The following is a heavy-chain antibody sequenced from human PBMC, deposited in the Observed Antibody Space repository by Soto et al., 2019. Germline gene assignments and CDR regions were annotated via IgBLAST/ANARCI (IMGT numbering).Heavy chain of an antibody. CDR1: GYTFTSYG. Sequence: GASVKVSCKASGYTFTSYGISWVRQAPGQGLEWMGWISAYNGNTNYAQKLQGRVTMTTDTSTSTAYMELRSLRSDDTAVYYCARVRQYCSRTNCYQDPWRQGTLVTVSS. CDR2: ISAYNGNT. D-gene: IGHD2-2*01. CDR3: ARVRQYCSRTNCYQDP. V-gene: IGHV1-18*04. J-gene: IGHJ5*02.